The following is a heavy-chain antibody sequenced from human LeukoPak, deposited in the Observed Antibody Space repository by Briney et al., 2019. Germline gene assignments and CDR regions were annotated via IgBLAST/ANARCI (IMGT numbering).Heavy chain of an antibody. CDR1: GGSISSGSYY. CDR3: ARDSNDYGDYGYFDY. CDR2: IYTSGST. D-gene: IGHD4-17*01. Sequence: SETLSLTCTVSGGSISSGSYYWSWIRQPAGKGLEWIGRIYTSGSTNYNPSLKSRVTMSVDTSKNQFSLKLSSVTAADTAVYYCARDSNDYGDYGYFDYWGQGTLVTVSS. J-gene: IGHJ4*02. V-gene: IGHV4-61*02.